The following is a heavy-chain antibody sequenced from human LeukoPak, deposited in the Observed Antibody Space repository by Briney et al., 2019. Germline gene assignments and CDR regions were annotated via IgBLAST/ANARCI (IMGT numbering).Heavy chain of an antibody. CDR1: GYRFSTYW. J-gene: IGHJ3*02. CDR2: IHSGDSNT. CDR3: ARVAYYNSADGNDALEI. V-gene: IGHV5-51*01. Sequence: KDGESLKISCVGSGYRFSTYWIAWARQMPGKGLEWMGIIHSGDSNTVYSPSFQGQVTISADKSISTAYVQRSSLKASDTAIYYCARVAYYNSADGNDALEIWGQGTMVTVSS. D-gene: IGHD3-10*01.